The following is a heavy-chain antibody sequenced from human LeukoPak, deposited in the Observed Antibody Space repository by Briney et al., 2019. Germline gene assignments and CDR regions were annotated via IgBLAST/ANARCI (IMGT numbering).Heavy chain of an antibody. CDR1: GFTFSSYS. Sequence: GGSLRLSCAASGFTFSSYSMNWVRQAPGKGLEWVANIKQDGSEKYYVDSVKGRFTISRDNAKNSLYLQMNNLRAEDTAAYYCAKDVQQWVDYYYGMDVWGQGTTVTVSS. D-gene: IGHD6-13*01. CDR2: IKQDGSEK. V-gene: IGHV3-7*03. CDR3: AKDVQQWVDYYYGMDV. J-gene: IGHJ6*02.